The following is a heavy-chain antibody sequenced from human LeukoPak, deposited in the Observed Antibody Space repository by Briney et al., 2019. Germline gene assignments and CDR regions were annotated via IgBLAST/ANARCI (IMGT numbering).Heavy chain of an antibody. Sequence: SQTLSLTCAISGDSVSSNSAAWNWIRQSPSRGLEWLGRTYYRSKWYNDYAVSVKSRITINPDTSKNQFSLQLNSVTPEDTAVYYCARMPRGGAPYYDFWSGYFDFDYWGQGTLVTVSS. J-gene: IGHJ4*02. CDR2: TYYRSKWYN. V-gene: IGHV6-1*01. D-gene: IGHD3-3*01. CDR1: GDSVSSNSAA. CDR3: ARMPRGGAPYYDFWSGYFDFDY.